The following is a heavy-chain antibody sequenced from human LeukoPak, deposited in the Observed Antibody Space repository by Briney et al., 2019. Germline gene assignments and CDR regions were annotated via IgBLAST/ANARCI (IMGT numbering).Heavy chain of an antibody. CDR3: ARVFAYCSSTSCLDY. CDR2: ISAYNGNV. V-gene: IGHV1-18*01. J-gene: IGHJ4*02. D-gene: IGHD2-2*01. CDR1: GYTFTSYG. Sequence: EASVKVSCKASGYTFTSYGISWVRQAPGQGLEWMGWISAYNGNVDYAQKLQGRVTMTTDTSANTAYMEVRGLTSDDTAVYFCARVFAYCSSTSCLDYWGQGTLVTVSS.